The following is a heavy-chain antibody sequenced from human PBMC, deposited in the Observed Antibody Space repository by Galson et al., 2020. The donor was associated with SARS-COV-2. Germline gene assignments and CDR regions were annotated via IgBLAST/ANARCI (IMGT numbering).Heavy chain of an antibody. CDR3: AHGLPYSSGWNDAFAF. D-gene: IGHD6-19*01. CDR2: VSWDDDK. CDR1: GFSLSTSGVG. Sequence: SGPTLVKPTQTLTLTCTFSGFSLSTSGVGVGWIRQHPGKALEWLAFVSWDDDKRYSPSLTRRLTITKETSKNQVVLTRNNMDPVDTPTYYCAHGLPYSSGWNDAFAFWGQGTMVTVSS. J-gene: IGHJ3*01. V-gene: IGHV2-5*02.